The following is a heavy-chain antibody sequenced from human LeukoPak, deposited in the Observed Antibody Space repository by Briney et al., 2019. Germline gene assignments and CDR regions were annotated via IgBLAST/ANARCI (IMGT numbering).Heavy chain of an antibody. V-gene: IGHV3-23*01. CDR2: ISDSGGRT. CDR1: GITLSNYG. D-gene: IGHD3-22*01. J-gene: IGHJ4*02. Sequence: GGSLRLSCAVSGITLSNYGMSWVRQAPGKGLEWVAGISDSGGRTNYAGSVKGRFTISRDNPKNTLYLQMNSLRAEDTAVYFCAKRGVVIRVILVGFHKEAYYFDSWGQGALVTVSS. CDR3: AKRGVVIRVILVGFHKEAYYFDS.